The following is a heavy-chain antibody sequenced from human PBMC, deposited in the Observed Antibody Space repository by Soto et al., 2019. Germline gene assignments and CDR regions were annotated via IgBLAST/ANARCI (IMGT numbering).Heavy chain of an antibody. CDR1: GGSISSSSYY. J-gene: IGHJ4*02. CDR3: ARWYGSEVFDY. CDR2: MYYSVST. V-gene: IGHV4-39*01. Sequence: QLQLQESGPGLVKPSETLSLTCTVSGGSISSSSYYWGWIRQPPGKRLEWIGGMYYSVSTYFNPSLKGRVTISVDTSKNPFSLKLSSVTAADTAVYYCARWYGSEVFDYWGQGTLVTVSS. D-gene: IGHD3-10*01.